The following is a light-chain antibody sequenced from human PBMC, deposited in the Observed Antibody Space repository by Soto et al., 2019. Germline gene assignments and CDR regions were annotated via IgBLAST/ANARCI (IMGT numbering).Light chain of an antibody. V-gene: IGLV3-21*02. CDR1: NIGSKS. J-gene: IGLJ2*01. CDR2: ADS. CDR3: HVWDISAEQVV. Sequence: SYELTQPPSVSVAPGQTATVTCGADNIGSKSVHWYQKKAGQAPLLVVFADSDRPPGIPARFSAFNSGNTAPLTISMVEDGDEADYYCHVWDISAEQVVFGGGTKLTVL.